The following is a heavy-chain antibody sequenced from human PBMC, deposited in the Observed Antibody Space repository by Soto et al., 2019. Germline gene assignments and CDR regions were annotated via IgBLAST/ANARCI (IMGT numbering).Heavy chain of an antibody. J-gene: IGHJ6*02. CDR2: IYTGGGT. CDR3: ASMGQWLVPGHVYHGTYX. CDR1: GLTVSSNY. V-gene: IGHV3-53*01. D-gene: IGHD6-19*01. Sequence: GSLRLCFAAYGLTVSSNYMNWVRQAPGKGLEGVAVIYTGGGTYYAGAVKGLFTVSRDNSENTRYLQMNSLPAEDTAVYYCASMGQWLVPGHVYHGTYXSCQVTSFTVS.